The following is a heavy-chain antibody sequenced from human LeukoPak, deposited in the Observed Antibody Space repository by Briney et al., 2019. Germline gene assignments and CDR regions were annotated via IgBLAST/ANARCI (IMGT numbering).Heavy chain of an antibody. J-gene: IGHJ4*02. CDR2: IYYSGST. V-gene: IGHV4-31*03. D-gene: IGHD4-17*01. Sequence: SETLSLTCTVSGGSISSGGYYWSWIRQHPGKGLEWIGYIYYSGSTYYNPSLKSRVTISVDTYKNQFSLKLSSVTAADTAVYYCARGDYGDYFDYRGQGTLVTVSS. CDR1: GGSISSGGYY. CDR3: ARGDYGDYFDY.